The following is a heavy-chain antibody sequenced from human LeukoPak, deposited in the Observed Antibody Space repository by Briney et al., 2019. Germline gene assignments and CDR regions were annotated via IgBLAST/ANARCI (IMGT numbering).Heavy chain of an antibody. CDR1: GYTFTSYG. CDR3: ARDNSVRDEAWWLNP. D-gene: IGHD5-24*01. CDR2: ISPSGGST. V-gene: IGHV1-46*01. Sequence: ASVKVSCKASGYTFTSYGISWVRQAPGQGLEWMGVISPSGGSTTYAQKFQGRVTLTRDMSTSTDYLELSSLRSEDTAVYYCARDNSVRDEAWWLNPWGQGTLVTVSS. J-gene: IGHJ5*02.